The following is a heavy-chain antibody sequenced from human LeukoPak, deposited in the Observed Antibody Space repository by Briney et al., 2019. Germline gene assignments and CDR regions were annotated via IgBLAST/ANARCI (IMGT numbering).Heavy chain of an antibody. CDR3: ARDRPLGLRLGELSSFDY. J-gene: IGHJ4*02. D-gene: IGHD3-16*02. V-gene: IGHV1-18*04. Sequence: GASVKVSCKASGYTFTGYYMHWVRQAPGQGLEWMGWISAYNGNTNYAQKLQGRVTMTTDTSTSTAYMELRSLRSDDTAVYYCARDRPLGLRLGELSSFDYWGQGTLVTVSS. CDR1: GYTFTGYY. CDR2: ISAYNGNT.